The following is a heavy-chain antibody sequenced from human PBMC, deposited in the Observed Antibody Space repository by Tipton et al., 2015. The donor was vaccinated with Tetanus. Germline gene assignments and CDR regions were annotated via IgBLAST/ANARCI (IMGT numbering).Heavy chain of an antibody. J-gene: IGHJ4*02. D-gene: IGHD2/OR15-2a*01. Sequence: LRLSCIVSGGSLRSSDYYGAWVRQSPVKGLEWIGSVSYSGRTYYNPSLSGRVTMSVDTRKNQFSLNLTSMSVADTATYYCARGTFHAFDFWGQGVQVTVSS. CDR1: GGSLRSSDYY. CDR2: VSYSGRT. V-gene: IGHV4-39*07. CDR3: ARGTFHAFDF.